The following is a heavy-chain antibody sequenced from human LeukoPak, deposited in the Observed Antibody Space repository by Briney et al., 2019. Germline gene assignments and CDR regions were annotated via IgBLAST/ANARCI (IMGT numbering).Heavy chain of an antibody. D-gene: IGHD3-22*01. CDR3: ARNYDSSKDGNDY. V-gene: IGHV1-18*01. CDR2: ISSYNGKT. Sequence: ASEKVSCKASGYRFTSYSISWVRQAPEQGLEWVGWISSYNGKTNYGKNVQGRVTMTTDTSTSTGYMELRTMRSDDTAIYYCARNYDSSKDGNDYWGQGTLVTVSS. J-gene: IGHJ4*02. CDR1: GYRFTSYS.